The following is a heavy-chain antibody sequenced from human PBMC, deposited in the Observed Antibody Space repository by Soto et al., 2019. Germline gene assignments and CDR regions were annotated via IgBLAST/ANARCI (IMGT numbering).Heavy chain of an antibody. Sequence: GGSLRLSCAASGFTFSSYAMHWVRQAPGKGLEWVAVISYDGSNKYYADSVKGRFTISRDNSKNTLYLQMNSLRAEDTAVYYCARRCSSTSCYAGGDESYFDYWGQGTLVTVSS. J-gene: IGHJ4*02. D-gene: IGHD2-2*01. CDR2: ISYDGSNK. V-gene: IGHV3-30-3*01. CDR1: GFTFSSYA. CDR3: ARRCSSTSCYAGGDESYFDY.